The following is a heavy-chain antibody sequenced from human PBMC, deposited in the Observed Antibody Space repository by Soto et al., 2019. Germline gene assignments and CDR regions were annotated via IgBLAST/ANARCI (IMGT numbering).Heavy chain of an antibody. D-gene: IGHD6-13*01. V-gene: IGHV3-21*01. Sequence: GGSLRVSCAAFGLTFRSYSVHWIRQTQGKGLEWVSSISSSSSYIYYADSVKGRFTISRDNAKNSLYLQMNSLRAEDTAVYYCATVIVAAADPGAFDIWGQGTMVTVSS. J-gene: IGHJ3*02. CDR3: ATVIVAAADPGAFDI. CDR2: ISSSSSYI. CDR1: GLTFRSYS.